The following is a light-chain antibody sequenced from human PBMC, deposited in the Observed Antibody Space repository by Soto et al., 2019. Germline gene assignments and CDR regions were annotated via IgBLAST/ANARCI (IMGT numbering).Light chain of an antibody. Sequence: DIQMTQSPSSLSASVGDRVTITCRASQGISNSLAWYQQIPGKVPKLLIYTASTLQSGVPSRFSGSGSGTDFTLTISSLQPEDVATYYCQKYNSAPRTFGQGTKVDIK. CDR3: QKYNSAPRT. J-gene: IGKJ1*01. CDR1: QGISNS. CDR2: TAS. V-gene: IGKV1-27*01.